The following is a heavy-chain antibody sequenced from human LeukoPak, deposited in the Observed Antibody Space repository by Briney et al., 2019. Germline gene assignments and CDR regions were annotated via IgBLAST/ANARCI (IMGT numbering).Heavy chain of an antibody. CDR3: ARTPPLRDFWSGSLDYYYYYMDV. V-gene: IGHV1-69*01. D-gene: IGHD3-3*01. CDR1: GGTFSSYA. CDR2: IIPIFGTA. J-gene: IGHJ6*03. Sequence: GASVKVSCKASGGTFSSYAISWVRQAPGQGLEWMGGIIPIFGTANYAQKFQGRVTITADESTSTAYMELSSLRSEDTAVYYCARTPPLRDFWSGSLDYYYYYMDVWGKGTTVTVSS.